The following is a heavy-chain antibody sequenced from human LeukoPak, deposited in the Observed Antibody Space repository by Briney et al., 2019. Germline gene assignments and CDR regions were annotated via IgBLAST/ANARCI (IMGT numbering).Heavy chain of an antibody. CDR3: ARQTTTYYYDSSGYEDY. D-gene: IGHD3-22*01. Sequence: GASVKVPCKASGGTFSSYAISWVRQAPGQGLEWMGWISAYNGNTNYAQKLQGRVTMTTDTSTSTAYMELRSLRSDDTAVYYCARQTTTYYYDSSGYEDYWGQGTLVTVSS. V-gene: IGHV1-18*01. J-gene: IGHJ4*02. CDR2: ISAYNGNT. CDR1: GGTFSSYA.